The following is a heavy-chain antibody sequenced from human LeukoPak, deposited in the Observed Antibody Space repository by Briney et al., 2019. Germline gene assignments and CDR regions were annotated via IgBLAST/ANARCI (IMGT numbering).Heavy chain of an antibody. CDR1: GGSISSSSYY. D-gene: IGHD2-15*01. CDR2: IYYSGST. V-gene: IGHV4-39*07. CDR3: ARGGPGLVAYYFDY. Sequence: SETLSLTCTVSGGSISSSSYYWGWIRQPPGKGLEWIGSIYYSGSTYYNPSLKSRATISVDTSKNQFSLKLSSVTAADTAVYYCARGGPGLVAYYFDYWGQGTLVTVSS. J-gene: IGHJ4*02.